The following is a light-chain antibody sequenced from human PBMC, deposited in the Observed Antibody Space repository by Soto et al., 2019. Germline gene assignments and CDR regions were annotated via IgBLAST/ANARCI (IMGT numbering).Light chain of an antibody. Sequence: EIVMTQSPATLSVSPGERATLSCGASQSVSSNLAWYQQKPGQAPRLLIYGASTRATGIPARFSGSGSGTEFTLTISSLQSEDFAVYYCHQRSTWPFTFGPGTKVDIK. CDR3: HQRSTWPFT. J-gene: IGKJ3*01. CDR1: QSVSSN. V-gene: IGKV3-15*01. CDR2: GAS.